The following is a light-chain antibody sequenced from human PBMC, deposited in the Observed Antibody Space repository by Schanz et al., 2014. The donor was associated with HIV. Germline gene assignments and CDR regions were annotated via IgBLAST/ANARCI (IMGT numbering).Light chain of an antibody. CDR2: GAS. Sequence: EIVMTQSPATLSVSPGERATLSCRASETINNNLAWYQHKPGQAPRLLIYGASTRATGVPARFSGSGSGTEFTLTISSLQSEDFAVYYCQQRSNWPLGIAFGPGTKVDIK. V-gene: IGKV3-15*01. J-gene: IGKJ3*01. CDR3: QQRSNWPLGIA. CDR1: ETINNN.